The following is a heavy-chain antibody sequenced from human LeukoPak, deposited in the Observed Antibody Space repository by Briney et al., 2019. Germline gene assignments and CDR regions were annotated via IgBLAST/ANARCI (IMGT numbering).Heavy chain of an antibody. V-gene: IGHV3-7*01. CDR1: GFTFSSYW. Sequence: GGSLRLSCAASGFTFSSYWMSWVRQAPGKGLEWVANIKQDGSEKYYVDSVKGRFTISRDNAKNSLYLQMSGLRTEDTAVYYCARDWDFYGSGSYYPGDFFDYWGQGTLVTVSS. J-gene: IGHJ4*02. D-gene: IGHD3-10*01. CDR2: IKQDGSEK. CDR3: ARDWDFYGSGSYYPGDFFDY.